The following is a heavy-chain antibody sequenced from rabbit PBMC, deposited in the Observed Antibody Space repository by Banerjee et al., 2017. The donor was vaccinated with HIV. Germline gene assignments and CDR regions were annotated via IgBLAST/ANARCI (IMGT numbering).Heavy chain of an antibody. Sequence: QLKETGGGLVQPGGSLTLSCKASGFDISSYSIGWVRQAPGKGLEWIGIIYAGKGTTDYASWVNGRFTISSDNAQNTVDLQMNSLTAADTATYFCARRDYTYGAGGYAPLWGQGTLVTVS. D-gene: IGHD6-1*01. CDR3: ARRDYTYGAGGYAPL. J-gene: IGHJ3*01. V-gene: IGHV1S7*01. CDR2: IYAGKGTT. CDR1: GFDISSYS.